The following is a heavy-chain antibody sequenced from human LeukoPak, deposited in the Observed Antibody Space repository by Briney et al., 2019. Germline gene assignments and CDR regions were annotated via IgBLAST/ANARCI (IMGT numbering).Heavy chain of an antibody. Sequence: SVKVACKASGYTFTSYDINWVRQAPGQGLEWMGRIIPIFGTANYAQKFQGRVTITTDESTSTAYMELSSLRSEDTAVYYCARGPVYDILTGHSYYFDYWGQGTLVTVSS. D-gene: IGHD3-9*01. CDR1: GYTFTSYD. CDR3: ARGPVYDILTGHSYYFDY. J-gene: IGHJ4*02. CDR2: IIPIFGTA. V-gene: IGHV1-69*05.